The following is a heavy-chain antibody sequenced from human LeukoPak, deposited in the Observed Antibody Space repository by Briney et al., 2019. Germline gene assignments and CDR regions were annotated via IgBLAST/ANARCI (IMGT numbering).Heavy chain of an antibody. Sequence: GASVKVSCKASGYTFTGYYMHWVRQAPGQGLEWMGWINPNSGGTNYAQKFRGRVTMTRDTSISTAYMELSRLRSDDTAVYYCARPYSGYDYGMDVWGKGTTVTVSS. CDR1: GYTFTGYY. CDR3: ARPYSGYDYGMDV. CDR2: INPNSGGT. J-gene: IGHJ6*04. V-gene: IGHV1-2*02. D-gene: IGHD5-12*01.